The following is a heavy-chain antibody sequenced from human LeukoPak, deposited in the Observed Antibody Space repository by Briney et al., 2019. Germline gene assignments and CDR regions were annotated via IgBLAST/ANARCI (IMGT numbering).Heavy chain of an antibody. J-gene: IGHJ4*02. CDR3: ARALYYYGSGEYYFDY. V-gene: IGHV3-30*19. D-gene: IGHD3-10*01. Sequence: PGGSLRLSCAASGFTFSTYGMHWVRQAPGKGLEWVAVISYDGSNKYYADSVKGRFTISRDNSKNTLYLQMNSLSVEDTAVYYCARALYYYGSGEYYFDYWGQGTLVTVSS. CDR1: GFTFSTYG. CDR2: ISYDGSNK.